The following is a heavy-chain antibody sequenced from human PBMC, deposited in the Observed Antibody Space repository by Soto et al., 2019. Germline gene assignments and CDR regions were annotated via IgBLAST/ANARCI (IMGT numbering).Heavy chain of an antibody. J-gene: IGHJ4*02. CDR2: IYYSGST. CDR3: ASHTPSAAADYYFDY. D-gene: IGHD6-13*01. V-gene: IGHV4-31*03. Sequence: SETLSLTCTVSGGSISSGGYYWSWIRQHPGKGLEWIGYIYYSGSTYYNPSLKSRVTISVDTSKNQFSLKLSSVTAADTAVYYCASHTPSAAADYYFDYWGQGTLVTVSS. CDR1: GGSISSGGYY.